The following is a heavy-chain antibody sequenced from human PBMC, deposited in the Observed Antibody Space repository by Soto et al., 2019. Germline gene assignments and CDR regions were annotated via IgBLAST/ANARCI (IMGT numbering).Heavy chain of an antibody. D-gene: IGHD6-25*01. Sequence: PSQTLSLTCAISGDSVSSNSAAWNWIRQSPSRGLEWLGRTYYRPKWYNDYSVSVKSRITINPDTSKNQFSLQLNSVTPEDTAVYYCARVVRSSGWYYYYYGMDVWGQGTTVTVSS. CDR2: TYYRPKWYN. V-gene: IGHV6-1*01. CDR1: GDSVSSNSAA. CDR3: ARVVRSSGWYYYYYGMDV. J-gene: IGHJ6*02.